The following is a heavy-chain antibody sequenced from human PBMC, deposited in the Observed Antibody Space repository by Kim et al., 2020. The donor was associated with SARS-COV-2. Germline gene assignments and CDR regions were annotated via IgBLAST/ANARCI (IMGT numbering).Heavy chain of an antibody. CDR2: IIPVFHIT. Sequence: SVKVSCKASGGSFTTSAISWVRQAPGQGLEWMGRIIPVFHITNYAQRFQGRVTITADTSTNTAYMELTRLKSEDTAVYYCGRGGDCSGASFSLRERGWFDPWGQGTLDPVPS. D-gene: IGHD2-15*01. CDR3: GRGGDCSGASFSLRERGWFDP. CDR1: GGSFTTSA. V-gene: IGHV1-69*04. J-gene: IGHJ5*02.